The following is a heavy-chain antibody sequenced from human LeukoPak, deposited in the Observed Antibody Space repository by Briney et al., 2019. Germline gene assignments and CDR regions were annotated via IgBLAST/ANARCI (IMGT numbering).Heavy chain of an antibody. CDR2: TYYRSKWYN. V-gene: IGHV6-1*01. J-gene: IGHJ4*02. CDR3: ARGVGGSRPSYYFDY. Sequence: SQTLSLTCAISGDSVSSNSAAWNWLRQSPSRGLEWLGRTYYRSKWYNDYAVSVKSRITINPDTTKNQFFLQLNSVTPEDTAVYYCARGVGGSRPSYYFDYWGQGTLVTVSS. D-gene: IGHD1-26*01. CDR1: GDSVSSNSAA.